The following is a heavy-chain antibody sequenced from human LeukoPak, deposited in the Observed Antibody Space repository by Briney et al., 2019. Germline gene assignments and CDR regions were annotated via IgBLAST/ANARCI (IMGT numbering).Heavy chain of an antibody. CDR3: ARVLPHYYDSSGYYALNDY. V-gene: IGHV4-39*07. CDR2: FYYSGST. J-gene: IGHJ4*02. Sequence: PSETLSLTCTVSGGSISSSSYYWGWIRQPPGKGLEGFGSFYYSGSTYYNPSLRSRVTVAVATSKNLFSLSLSSITAADTAVYYCARVLPHYYDSSGYYALNDYWGQGTLVTVSS. D-gene: IGHD3-22*01. CDR1: GGSISSSSYY.